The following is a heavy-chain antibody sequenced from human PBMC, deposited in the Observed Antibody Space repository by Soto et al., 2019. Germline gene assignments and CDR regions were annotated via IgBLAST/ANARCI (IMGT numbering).Heavy chain of an antibody. Sequence: ASVKVSCKASGYTFTSYGISWVRQAPGQGLEWMGWISAYNGNTNYAQKLQGRVTMTTDTSTSTAYMELRNLRSDDTAVYYFARYCPYYDFWSGSHYYYYMDVWGKWTTVTVAS. J-gene: IGHJ6*03. CDR3: ARYCPYYDFWSGSHYYYYMDV. V-gene: IGHV1-18*01. D-gene: IGHD3-3*01. CDR2: ISAYNGNT. CDR1: GYTFTSYG.